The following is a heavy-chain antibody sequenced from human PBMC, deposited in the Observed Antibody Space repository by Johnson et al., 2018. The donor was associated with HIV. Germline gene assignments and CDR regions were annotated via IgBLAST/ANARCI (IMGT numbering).Heavy chain of an antibody. CDR1: GFTFYDYA. CDR3: AKCLSGSYPRDAFDI. J-gene: IGHJ3*02. Sequence: VQLVESGGGLVQPGRSLRLSCAASGFTFYDYAMHWVRPAPAKGLVWVSGISWHSGSLGYADSVKGRLTISRDNAKNSLYLQMNSLRAEDTALYYCAKCLSGSYPRDAFDIWGQGTMVTVSS. D-gene: IGHD1-26*01. V-gene: IGHV3-9*01. CDR2: ISWHSGSL.